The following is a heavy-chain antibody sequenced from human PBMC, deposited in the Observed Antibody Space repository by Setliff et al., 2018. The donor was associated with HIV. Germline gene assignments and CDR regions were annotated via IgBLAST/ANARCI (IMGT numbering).Heavy chain of an antibody. J-gene: IGHJ1*01. V-gene: IGHV1-8*02. Sequence: ASVKVSCKASGGTFSSYPISWVRQATGQGLEWMGWMMPSSGNTGYAQKFQGRLTMTRDTSTSTVYMQLSTLRSEDTAVYYCARERLGRSGFEYLQHWGQGTLVTVSS. CDR1: GGTFSSYP. CDR3: ARERLGRSGFEYLQH. CDR2: MMPSSGNT. D-gene: IGHD3-22*01.